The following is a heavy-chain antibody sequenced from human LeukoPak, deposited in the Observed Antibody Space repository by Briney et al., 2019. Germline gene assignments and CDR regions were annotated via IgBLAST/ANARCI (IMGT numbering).Heavy chain of an antibody. CDR3: VRSRRNDLVHAFDI. CDR1: GYTFNTYW. V-gene: IGHV5-51*01. J-gene: IGHJ3*02. D-gene: IGHD3-3*01. Sequence: GESLKISCEGSGYTFNTYWIGGVRQMPGKGLEWMGIIYPGESDTSYSPSFQGQVTISAAQSINTDYLRWSSLQASDSGIYYCVRSRRNDLVHAFDIWGQGTLVTVSS. CDR2: IYPGESDT.